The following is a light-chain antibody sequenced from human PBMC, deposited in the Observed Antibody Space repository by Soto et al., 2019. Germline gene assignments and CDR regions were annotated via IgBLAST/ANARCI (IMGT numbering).Light chain of an antibody. CDR1: QSISTY. CDR3: QQIYSSPWT. J-gene: IGKJ1*01. Sequence: DIQMTQSPSSLSASVGDRVTITCRASQSISTYLNWYQQIPGKAPKLLIFDASTLQSGVPSRFSGSGSGTDFTPTISSLQPEDFATYYCQQIYSSPWTFGQGTKVDSK. V-gene: IGKV1-39*01. CDR2: DAS.